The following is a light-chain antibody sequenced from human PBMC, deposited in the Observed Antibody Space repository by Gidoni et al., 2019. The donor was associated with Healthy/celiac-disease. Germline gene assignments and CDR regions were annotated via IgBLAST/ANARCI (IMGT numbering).Light chain of an antibody. CDR2: GAS. Sequence: IVMTQSPPTLFVSPGESATLSCRASQSVSSNFAWYQQKPGQAPWLLSYGASTWATGIPARVRGSGSGTEFTLTISSLQSEDFAVYYCQQYNNWPLMYTFGQGTKLEIK. J-gene: IGKJ2*01. V-gene: IGKV3-15*01. CDR1: QSVSSN. CDR3: QQYNNWPLMYT.